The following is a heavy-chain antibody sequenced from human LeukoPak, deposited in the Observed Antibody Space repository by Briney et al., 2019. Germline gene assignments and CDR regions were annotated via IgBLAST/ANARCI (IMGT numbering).Heavy chain of an antibody. D-gene: IGHD2-2*02. CDR2: INHSGST. V-gene: IGHV4-34*01. CDR1: GGPFSGYY. Sequence: SETLSLTCAVYGGPFSGYYWSWIRQPPGKGLEWIGGINHSGSTNYNPSLKSRVTISVDTSKNQFSLKLSSVTAADTAVYYCARGPPTYCSSTSCYTGYYYYGMDVWGQGTTVTVSS. J-gene: IGHJ6*02. CDR3: ARGPPTYCSSTSCYTGYYYYGMDV.